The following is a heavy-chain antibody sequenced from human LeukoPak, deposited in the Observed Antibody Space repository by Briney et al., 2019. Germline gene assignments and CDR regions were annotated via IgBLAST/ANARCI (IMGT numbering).Heavy chain of an antibody. J-gene: IGHJ3*02. CDR1: GGSISSGGYY. Sequence: SETLSLTCTVSGGSISSGGYYWSWIRQPPGKGLEWIGEINHSGSTNYNPSLKSRVTISVDTSKNQFSLKLSSVTAADTAVYYCARHAPSGSVPAARSYAFDIWGQGTMVTVSS. D-gene: IGHD2-2*01. CDR2: INHSGST. CDR3: ARHAPSGSVPAARSYAFDI. V-gene: IGHV4-39*01.